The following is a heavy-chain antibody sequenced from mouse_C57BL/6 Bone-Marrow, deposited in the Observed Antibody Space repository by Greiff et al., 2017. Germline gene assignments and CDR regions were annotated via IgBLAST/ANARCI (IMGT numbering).Heavy chain of an antibody. CDR1: GFSLSTFGMG. J-gene: IGHJ1*03. CDR3: SRMGPLLLRWYFDV. V-gene: IGHV8-8*01. D-gene: IGHD1-1*01. Sequence: QVTLKVSGPGILQPSQTLSLTCSFSGFSLSTFGMGVGWIRQPSGKGLEWLAHIWWDDDKYYNQALKSRLTISKDTSKNQVFLKIANVDTADTATYYCSRMGPLLLRWYFDVWGTGTTVTVSS. CDR2: IWWDDDK.